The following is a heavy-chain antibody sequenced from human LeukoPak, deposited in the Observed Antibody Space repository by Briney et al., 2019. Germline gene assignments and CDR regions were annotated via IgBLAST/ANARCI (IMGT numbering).Heavy chain of an antibody. CDR3: AREEAYYDFWSGYYTPGGWFDP. CDR1: GFTFSDYY. D-gene: IGHD3-3*01. J-gene: IGHJ5*02. CDR2: ISSSGSTI. V-gene: IGHV3-11*01. Sequence: GGSLRLSCAASGFTFSDYYMSWIRQAPGKGLEWVSYISSSGSTIYYADSVKGRFTISRDNAKNSLYLQMNSLRAEDTAVYYCAREEAYYDFWSGYYTPGGWFDPWGQGTLVTVSS.